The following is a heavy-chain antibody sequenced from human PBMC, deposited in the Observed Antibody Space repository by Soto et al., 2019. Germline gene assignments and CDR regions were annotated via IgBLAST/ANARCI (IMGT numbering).Heavy chain of an antibody. CDR1: GGSISSGDYY. D-gene: IGHD4-17*01. J-gene: IGHJ4*02. CDR3: ARYHGDYGTLFDY. V-gene: IGHV4-30-4*01. CDR2: IYYSGST. Sequence: SETLSLTCTVSGGSISSGDYYWSWIRQPPGKGLEWIGYIYYSGSTYYNPSLKSRVTISVDTSKNQFSLKLSSVAAADTAVYYCARYHGDYGTLFDYWGQGTLVTVSS.